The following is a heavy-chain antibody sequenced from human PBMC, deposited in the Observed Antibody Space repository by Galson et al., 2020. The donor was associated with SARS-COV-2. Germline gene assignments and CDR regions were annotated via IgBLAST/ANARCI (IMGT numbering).Heavy chain of an antibody. D-gene: IGHD3-9*01. J-gene: IGHJ4*02. CDR3: ARLELDILTGLYYFDY. CDR1: GGSISSGGYY. V-gene: IGHV4-31*01. Sequence: TLSLTCTVSGGSISSGGYYWSWIRQHPGKGLEWIGYIYYSGSTYYNPSLKSLVTISVDTSKNQFSLKLSSVTAADTAVYYCARLELDILTGLYYFDYWGRGTLVTVSS. CDR2: IYYSGST.